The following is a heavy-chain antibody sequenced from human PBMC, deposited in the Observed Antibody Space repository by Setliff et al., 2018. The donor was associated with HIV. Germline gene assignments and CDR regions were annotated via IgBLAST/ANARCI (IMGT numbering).Heavy chain of an antibody. V-gene: IGHV5-51*01. CDR3: ARQPTDTSGYNNWFDS. J-gene: IGHJ5*01. Sequence: GESLKISCQSSGYSFFSSWIAWVRQMPGRGLEWMGILYPGDSDTRYSPSFEGQVTMSADKSINTAYLQWNSLKASDTAMYYCARQPTDTSGYNNWFDSWGQGTLVTVS. CDR1: GYSFFSSW. D-gene: IGHD3-3*01. CDR2: LYPGDSDT.